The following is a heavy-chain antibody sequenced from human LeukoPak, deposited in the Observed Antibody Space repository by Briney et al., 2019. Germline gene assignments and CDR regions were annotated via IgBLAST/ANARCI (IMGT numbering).Heavy chain of an antibody. CDR3: ARSLSAGSGWYYFDY. Sequence: GGSLRLSCAASGFTFSHYGMHWVCQAPGKGLEWVAFIRFDGSGTYYEESVKGRFTVSRDNSKDALDLQMNSLRAEDTAMYYCARSLSAGSGWYYFDYGGQGTLVTVSS. J-gene: IGHJ4*02. D-gene: IGHD6-19*01. CDR1: GFTFSHYG. CDR2: IRFDGSGT. V-gene: IGHV3-30*02.